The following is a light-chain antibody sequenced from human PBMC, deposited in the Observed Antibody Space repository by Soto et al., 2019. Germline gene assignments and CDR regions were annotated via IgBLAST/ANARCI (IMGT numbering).Light chain of an antibody. V-gene: IGKV3-20*01. CDR2: GAS. CDR1: QSVSSTY. Sequence: EIVLTQSPCTLSLSPGEGATLSCRASQSVSSTYLGWYQQKPGQAPRLLIYGASSRATGIPDRFSGSGSGTDFTLTISRLEPEDFAVYYCQQYGNSPITFGQGTRLEIK. CDR3: QQYGNSPIT. J-gene: IGKJ5*01.